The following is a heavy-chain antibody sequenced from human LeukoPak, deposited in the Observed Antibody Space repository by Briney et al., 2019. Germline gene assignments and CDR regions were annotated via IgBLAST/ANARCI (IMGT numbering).Heavy chain of an antibody. CDR1: GFTFSSHS. V-gene: IGHV3-30-3*01. Sequence: GGSLRLSCAASGFTFSSHSLHWVRQAPGKGLEWVAVVSYDGGSKYYVDSVEGRITISRDNARSTLYLQMNSLRAEDTAVYYCATDGRSSGWYGFDYWGQGILVTVSS. J-gene: IGHJ4*02. D-gene: IGHD6-19*01. CDR3: ATDGRSSGWYGFDY. CDR2: VSYDGGSK.